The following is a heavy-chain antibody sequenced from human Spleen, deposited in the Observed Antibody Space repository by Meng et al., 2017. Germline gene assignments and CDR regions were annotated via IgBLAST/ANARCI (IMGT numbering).Heavy chain of an antibody. CDR3: AHRAVAGSFEYFQH. CDR2: IYWDDDK. J-gene: IGHJ1*01. Sequence: QTTLNESGPTLVKPTQTLTLTCTFSWSAHRTSGVGVCWIRQPPGKALEWLALIYWDDDKRYSPSLKSRLTITKDNSKNQVVLTMTNMDSVDTATYYCAHRAVAGSFEYFQHWGQGTLVTVSS. D-gene: IGHD6-19*01. CDR1: WSAHRTSGVG. V-gene: IGHV2-5*02.